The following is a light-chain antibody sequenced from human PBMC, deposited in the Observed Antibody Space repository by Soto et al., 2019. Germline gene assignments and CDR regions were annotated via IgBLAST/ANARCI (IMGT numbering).Light chain of an antibody. CDR3: YQSNIFPFT. J-gene: IGKJ2*01. CDR1: QGISTW. CDR2: AAS. Sequence: DIQMTQSPYSVSASVGDRVTITCRARQGISTWLAWYQQKSGKAPKLLIYAASILQSRVPSRVSGSGSGTDFTRPISSLQHEDFATYCCYQSNIFPFTFGQATKLEF. V-gene: IGKV1-12*01.